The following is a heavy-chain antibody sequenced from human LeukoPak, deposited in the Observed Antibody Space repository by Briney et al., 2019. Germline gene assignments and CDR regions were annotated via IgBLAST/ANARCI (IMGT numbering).Heavy chain of an antibody. D-gene: IGHD1-26*01. J-gene: IGHJ4*02. V-gene: IGHV3-30*02. Sequence: GGSLRLSCAASGFTFSSYGMHWVRQAPGKGLEWVAFIRYDGSNKYYADSVKGRFTISRDNSKNTLYLQMNSLRAEDTAVYYCARDTSKWYTGRHKLAGAIDYWGQGTLVTVSS. CDR3: ARDTSKWYTGRHKLAGAIDY. CDR2: IRYDGSNK. CDR1: GFTFSSYG.